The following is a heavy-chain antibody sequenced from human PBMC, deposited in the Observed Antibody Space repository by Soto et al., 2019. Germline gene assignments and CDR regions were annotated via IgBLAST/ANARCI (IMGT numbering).Heavy chain of an antibody. V-gene: IGHV3-33*08. Sequence: QVQLVESGGGVVQPGGSLRLSCTTSGFTFNTYGMHWVRQAPGKGLEWVAIIWYDGSNKYYADSVKGRFTISRDNSKNKLYLQMNSLRADDTALYYCARAYCTGAYCYSWPFNYGVDVWGQGTTVTVSS. CDR2: IWYDGSNK. J-gene: IGHJ6*02. CDR1: GFTFNTYG. CDR3: ARAYCTGAYCYSWPFNYGVDV. D-gene: IGHD2-15*01.